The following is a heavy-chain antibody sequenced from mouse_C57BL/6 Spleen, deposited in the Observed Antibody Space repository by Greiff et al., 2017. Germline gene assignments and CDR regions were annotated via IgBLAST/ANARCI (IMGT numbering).Heavy chain of an antibody. J-gene: IGHJ4*01. CDR2: ICPGRGST. CDR1: GYTFTSYW. CDR3: ARRPGYSQAMGD. V-gene: IGHV1-55*01. D-gene: IGHD1-2*01. Sequence: VQLQQPGAGLVQPGASVKMSCTASGYTFTSYWITWVRQSPGQGLEWMGDICPGRGSTYYNEKLKSKVTMTVDTSSSTVYMQLSSLTSEDSAVYYCARRPGYSQAMGDWGQGTSVTVAS.